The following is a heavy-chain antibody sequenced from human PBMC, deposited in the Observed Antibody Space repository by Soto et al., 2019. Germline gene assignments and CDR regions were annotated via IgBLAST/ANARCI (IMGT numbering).Heavy chain of an antibody. V-gene: IGHV3-21*01. CDR3: AKHYGSGNYYYYGMDV. J-gene: IGHJ6*02. Sequence: GGSLRLSCAASGFTFSSYSMNWVRQAPGKGLEWVSSISSSSSYIYYADSVKGRFTISRDNAKNSLYLQMNSLRAEDTAVYYCAKHYGSGNYYYYGMDVWGQGTTVTVSS. CDR1: GFTFSSYS. D-gene: IGHD3-10*01. CDR2: ISSSSSYI.